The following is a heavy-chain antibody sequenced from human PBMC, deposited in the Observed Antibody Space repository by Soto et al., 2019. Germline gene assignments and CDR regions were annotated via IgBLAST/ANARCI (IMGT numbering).Heavy chain of an antibody. D-gene: IGHD3-10*01. CDR2: INHSGSA. J-gene: IGHJ4*02. CDR3: ARGITMVRGVIPRPYFDY. Sequence: QVQLQQWGAGLLKPSETLSLTCAVYGGSFSGYYWSWIRQPPGKGLEWIGEINHSGSANYNPSLKSRGTISVDTSKTQFSLKLSSVTAADTAVYYCARGITMVRGVIPRPYFDYWGQGTLVTVSS. CDR1: GGSFSGYY. V-gene: IGHV4-34*01.